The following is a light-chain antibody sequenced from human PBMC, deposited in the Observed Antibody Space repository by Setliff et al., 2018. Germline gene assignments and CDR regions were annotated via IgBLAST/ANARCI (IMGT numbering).Light chain of an antibody. V-gene: IGLV2-14*03. CDR2: DVS. J-gene: IGLJ1*01. CDR3: SSYSSRTTLEV. Sequence: QSALTQPASVSGSPGQSIAISCTGSTSDIGAYNYVAWYQQHPGKAPKLMIYDVSVRPSGVSSRFSGSKSGNTASLTISGLQAEGEADYYCSSYSSRTTLEVFGTGTKVTVL. CDR1: TSDIGAYNY.